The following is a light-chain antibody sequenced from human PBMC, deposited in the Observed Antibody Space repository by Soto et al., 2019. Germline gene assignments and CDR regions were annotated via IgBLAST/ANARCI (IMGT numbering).Light chain of an antibody. J-gene: IGLJ3*02. Sequence: QSVLTQPPSVSAAPGQKVTISCSGSSSNIGNNYVSWYQQLPGTAPKLLIYDNNKRPSGIPDRFSGSKSGTSATLGITGLQTGDEADYYCGTWDSSLSAAQGVFGGGTKVTVL. CDR2: DNN. CDR1: SSNIGNNY. CDR3: GTWDSSLSAAQGV. V-gene: IGLV1-51*01.